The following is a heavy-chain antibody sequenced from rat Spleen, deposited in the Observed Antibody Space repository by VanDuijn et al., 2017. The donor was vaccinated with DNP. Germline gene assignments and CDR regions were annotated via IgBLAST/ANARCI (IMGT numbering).Heavy chain of an antibody. D-gene: IGHD1-11*01. Sequence: EVQLVESGGGLVQPGGSLRLSCAASGFTFSFYGMAWVRQAPKKGLEWVASISATGGSTSYRDSVKGRFTISRDNAKSTLYLQMDSLRSEDTATYYCTTDFERGYWGQGTLVTVSS. V-gene: IGHV5-19*01. J-gene: IGHJ3*01. CDR3: TTDFERGY. CDR1: GFTFSFYG. CDR2: ISATGGST.